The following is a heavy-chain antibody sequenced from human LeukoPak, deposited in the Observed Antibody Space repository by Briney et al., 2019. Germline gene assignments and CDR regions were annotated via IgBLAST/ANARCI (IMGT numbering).Heavy chain of an antibody. J-gene: IGHJ3*02. D-gene: IGHD7-27*01. Sequence: GGSLRLSCAASGFTVSTNCMTWVRQAPGKGLEWVAVIWYDGSNKYYADSVKGRFTISRDNSKNTLYLQMNSLRAEDTAVYYCARGGLGIGDFDIWGQGTMVTVSS. CDR1: GFTVSTNC. V-gene: IGHV3-33*08. CDR2: IWYDGSNK. CDR3: ARGGLGIGDFDI.